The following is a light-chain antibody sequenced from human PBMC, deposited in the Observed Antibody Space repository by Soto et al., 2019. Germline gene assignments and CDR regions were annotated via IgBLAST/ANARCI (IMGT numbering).Light chain of an antibody. Sequence: EIVLTQSPGTLSLSPGDRVTLSCRASQSVSSDYLAWFQQKPGQAPRLLIYDASRRATGIPDRFSGSGSGTDFTLTITRLEPEDFATYYCQQSYSTPRTFGQGTKVEIK. V-gene: IGKV3D-20*02. J-gene: IGKJ1*01. CDR1: QSVSSDY. CDR2: DAS. CDR3: QQSYSTPRT.